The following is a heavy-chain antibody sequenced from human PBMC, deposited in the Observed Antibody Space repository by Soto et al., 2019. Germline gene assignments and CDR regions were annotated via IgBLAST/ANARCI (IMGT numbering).Heavy chain of an antibody. V-gene: IGHV1-18*01. CDR2: ISAYNGNT. Sequence: GASVKVSCKASGYTFTSYGISWVRQAPGQGLEWMGWISAYNGNTNYAQKLQGRVTMTTDTSTSTAYMELGSLRSDDTAVYYCARVGPDIVVVTASSYWGQGTLVTVSS. D-gene: IGHD2-21*02. CDR3: ARVGPDIVVVTASSY. J-gene: IGHJ4*02. CDR1: GYTFTSYG.